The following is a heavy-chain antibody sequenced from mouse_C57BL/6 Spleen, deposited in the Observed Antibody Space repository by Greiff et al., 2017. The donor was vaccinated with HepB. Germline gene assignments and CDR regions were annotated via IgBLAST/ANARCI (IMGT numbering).Heavy chain of an antibody. J-gene: IGHJ4*01. Sequence: QVQLQQPGAELVKPGASVKLSCKASGYTFTSYWMHWVKQRPGQGLEWIGMIHPNSGSTNYNEKFKSKATLTVDKSSSTAYMQLSSLTSEDSAVYYCARDHYGSSYNYAMDYWGQGTSVTVSS. CDR1: GYTFTSYW. CDR2: IHPNSGST. V-gene: IGHV1-64*01. CDR3: ARDHYGSSYNYAMDY. D-gene: IGHD1-1*01.